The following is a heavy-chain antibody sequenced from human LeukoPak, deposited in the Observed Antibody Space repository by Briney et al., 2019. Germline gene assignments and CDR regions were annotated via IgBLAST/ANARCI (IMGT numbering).Heavy chain of an antibody. Sequence: GGSLRLSCAASGFTFSSYGMHWVRQAPGKGLEWVAVISNDGSKKNYGDSVKGRFTISRDNSKNTLFLQMNSLRAEDTAVYFCAKENYYGSSAYLDYWGQGTLVTVSS. CDR1: GFTFSSYG. D-gene: IGHD3-22*01. V-gene: IGHV3-30*18. CDR3: AKENYYGSSAYLDY. CDR2: ISNDGSKK. J-gene: IGHJ4*02.